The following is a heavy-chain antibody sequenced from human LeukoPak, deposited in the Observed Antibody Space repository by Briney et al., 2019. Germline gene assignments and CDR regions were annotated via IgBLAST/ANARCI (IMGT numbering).Heavy chain of an antibody. CDR1: GGSFSGYY. D-gene: IGHD1-26*01. CDR2: INHSGST. V-gene: IGHV4-34*01. J-gene: IGHJ4*02. CDR3: ARGPGSGTYWAFDY. Sequence: SETLSLTCAVYGGSFSGYYWSWIRQPPGKGLEWIGEINHSGSTNYNPSLKSRVTISVDTSKNQFSLKLSSVTAGDTAVYYCARGPGSGTYWAFDYWGQGTLVTVSS.